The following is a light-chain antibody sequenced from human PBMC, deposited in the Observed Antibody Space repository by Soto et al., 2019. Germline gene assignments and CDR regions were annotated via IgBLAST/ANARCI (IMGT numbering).Light chain of an antibody. V-gene: IGKV1-9*01. Sequence: DIQLTQSPSFLSASVGDRVTITCRASQGISSYLAWYQQKPGKAPKLLIYAASTWHSGIPSRFSGSGSGTEFTLTISSLEPEDFAVYYCQQLSNWPRAFGGGTKVDIK. CDR1: QGISSY. CDR3: QQLSNWPRA. CDR2: AAS. J-gene: IGKJ4*01.